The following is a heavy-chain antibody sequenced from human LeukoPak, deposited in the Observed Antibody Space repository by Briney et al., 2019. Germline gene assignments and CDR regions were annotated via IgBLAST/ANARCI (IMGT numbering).Heavy chain of an antibody. CDR1: GGSISSGSYY. J-gene: IGHJ3*02. Sequence: SETLSLTCTVSGGSISSGSYYWSWIRQPAGKGLEWIGRIYTSGSTNYNPSLKSRGTISVDTSKNQFSLKLSSVTAADTAVYYCARAAIVVVPADPDAFDIWGQGTMVTVSS. CDR2: IYTSGST. CDR3: ARAAIVVVPADPDAFDI. D-gene: IGHD2-2*01. V-gene: IGHV4-61*02.